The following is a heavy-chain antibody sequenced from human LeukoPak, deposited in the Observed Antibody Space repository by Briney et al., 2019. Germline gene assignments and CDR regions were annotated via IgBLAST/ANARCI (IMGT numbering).Heavy chain of an antibody. Sequence: GGSLRLSCAASGFTFSSYAMHWVRQAPGKGLEYVSAISSNGGSTYYANSVKGRFTISRDNSKNTLYLQMGSLRAEDMAVYYCARGTYSSSWYRFDYWGQGILVTVSS. V-gene: IGHV3-64*01. CDR2: ISSNGGST. CDR3: ARGTYSSSWYRFDY. CDR1: GFTFSSYA. J-gene: IGHJ4*01. D-gene: IGHD6-13*01.